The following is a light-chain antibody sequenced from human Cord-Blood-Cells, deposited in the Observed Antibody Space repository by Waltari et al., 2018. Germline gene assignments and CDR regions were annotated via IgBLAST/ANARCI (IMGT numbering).Light chain of an antibody. J-gene: IGKJ1*01. CDR3: QQSYSTHTWT. V-gene: IGKV1-39*01. CDR1: QSIRSY. CDR2: AAS. Sequence: DIQMTQSPSSLSASVGDRVTITCRASQSIRSYLNWYQQKPGKAPKLLIYAASSLQSGVPSRVSGSGSGTDCTLTISSLQPEDFATYYCQQSYSTHTWTFGQGTKVEIK.